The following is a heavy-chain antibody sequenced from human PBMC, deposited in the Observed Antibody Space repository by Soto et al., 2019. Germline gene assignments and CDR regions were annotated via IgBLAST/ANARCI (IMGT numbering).Heavy chain of an antibody. CDR1: GGSISSCGYY. Sequence: SETLSLTCTVSGGSISSCGYYWSWIRQHPGKGLEWIGYIYYSGSTYYNPSLKSRVTISVDTSKNQFSLKLSSVTAADTAVYYCARDPRRGYSYGPGEKTRWGQGTLLTVSS. CDR3: ARDPRRGYSYGPGEKTR. CDR2: IYYSGST. J-gene: IGHJ4*02. V-gene: IGHV4-31*03. D-gene: IGHD5-18*01.